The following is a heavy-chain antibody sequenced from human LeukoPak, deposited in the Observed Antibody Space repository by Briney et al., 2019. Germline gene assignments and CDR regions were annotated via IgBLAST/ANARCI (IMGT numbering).Heavy chain of an antibody. CDR2: ISGGGGTT. J-gene: IGHJ4*02. D-gene: IGHD2-8*01. CDR1: GFTFSSYA. Sequence: GGSLRLSCAASGFTFSSYAMSWVRQVPGKGLEWVSGISGGGGTTYYAKSVKGRFTISRDNSKNTLYLQMNSLRADDTAVYYCAKDRGHGRLIAFYFDYWGQGTLVTASS. V-gene: IGHV3-23*01. CDR3: AKDRGHGRLIAFYFDY.